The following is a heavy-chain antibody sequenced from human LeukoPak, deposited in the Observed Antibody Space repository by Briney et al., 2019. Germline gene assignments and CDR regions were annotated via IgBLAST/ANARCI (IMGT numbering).Heavy chain of an antibody. D-gene: IGHD3-9*01. CDR1: GFTFSSYS. V-gene: IGHV3-21*01. CDR2: ISSSSSYI. Sequence: PGGSLRLSCAASGFTFSSYSMNWVRHAPGKGLEWVSSISSSSSYIYYADSVKGRFTISRDNAKNSLYLQMNSLRAEDTAVYYCASGGAILTGFDYWGQGTLVTVSS. J-gene: IGHJ4*02. CDR3: ASGGAILTGFDY.